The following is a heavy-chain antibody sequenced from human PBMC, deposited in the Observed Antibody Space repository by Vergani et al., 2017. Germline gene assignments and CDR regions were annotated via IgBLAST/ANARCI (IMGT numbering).Heavy chain of an antibody. J-gene: IGHJ6*03. CDR3: ARVNTETNGHLYYYYYMDV. CDR2: IDHTGRP. D-gene: IGHD4-11*01. CDR1: GGSFTSYH. V-gene: IGHV4-34*01. Sequence: QVQLQQWGGGLLKPSETLSLTCVVNGGSFTSYHWTWIRQSPGEGLEWVGDIDHTGRPDYNPSLKSRLTMSVEKSRNPFSLTLNSVTATDTAIYFCARVNTETNGHLYYYYYMDVWGQGTAVTVS.